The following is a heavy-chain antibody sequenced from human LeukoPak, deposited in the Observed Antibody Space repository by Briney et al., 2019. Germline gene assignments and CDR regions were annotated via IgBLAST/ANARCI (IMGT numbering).Heavy chain of an antibody. V-gene: IGHV1-2*02. CDR2: IDPTGTDI. CDR3: ARDVSWGGSAFDY. CDR1: GYTFAGYY. J-gene: IGHJ4*02. Sequence: ASVKVSCTSSGYTFAGYYMHWVRQAPGQGLEWMGWIDPTGTDINYEQKYQGRITMTRDTSINTAYMELSRLTYDDTAIYFCARDVSWGGSAFDYWGQGSLVTVSS. D-gene: IGHD3-3*01.